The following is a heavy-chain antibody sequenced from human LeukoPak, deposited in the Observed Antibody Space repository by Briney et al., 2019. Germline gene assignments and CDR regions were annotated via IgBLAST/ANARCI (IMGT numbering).Heavy chain of an antibody. CDR1: GFTFSSYG. Sequence: PGGSLRLSCAASGFTFSSYGMHWVRQAPGKGLEWVSVIYSGGSTYYADSVKGRFTISRDNSKNTLYLQMNSLRAEDTAVYYCARDDIVEVVAASDYYYYGMDVWGQGTTVTVSS. J-gene: IGHJ6*02. CDR3: ARDDIVEVVAASDYYYYGMDV. D-gene: IGHD2-15*01. CDR2: IYSGGST. V-gene: IGHV3-66*01.